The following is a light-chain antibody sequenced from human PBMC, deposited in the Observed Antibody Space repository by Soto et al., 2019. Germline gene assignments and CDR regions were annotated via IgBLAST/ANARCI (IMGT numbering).Light chain of an antibody. CDR2: GAS. CDR1: QGVRSD. CDR3: QQYGNSPRVT. V-gene: IGKV3-20*01. J-gene: IGKJ4*01. Sequence: EIAMTQSPYTLSVSAGDRSRLCCRSSQGVRSDLAWYQQKPGQAPRLLIYGASIRATGIPDRFSGSGSGTDFTLTISRLEPEDFAMYHCQQYGNSPRVTFGGGTKVDTK.